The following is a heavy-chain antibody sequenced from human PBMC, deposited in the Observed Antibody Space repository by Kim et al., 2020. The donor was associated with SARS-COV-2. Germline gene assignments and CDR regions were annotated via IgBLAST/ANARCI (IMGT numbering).Heavy chain of an antibody. D-gene: IGHD4-17*01. CDR3: AKTVTVTTVRDISALDY. Sequence: GGSLRLSCAASGFTFSSYAMSWVRQAPGKGLEWVSAISGSGGSTYYADSVKGRFTISRDNSKNTLYLQMNSLRAEDTAVYYCAKTVTVTTVRDISALDYWGPGTLVTVSS. J-gene: IGHJ4*02. V-gene: IGHV3-23*01. CDR2: ISGSGGST. CDR1: GFTFSSYA.